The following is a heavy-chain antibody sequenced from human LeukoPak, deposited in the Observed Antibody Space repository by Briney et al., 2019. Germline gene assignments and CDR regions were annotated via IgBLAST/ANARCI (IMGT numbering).Heavy chain of an antibody. CDR2: IIPIFGTA. J-gene: IGHJ6*03. Sequence: SVKVSCKASGGTFSTYAITWVRQAPGQGLEWMGGIIPIFGTANYAQKFQDRVTITTDASTSTVYMELTSLRSEDTAVYYCARTPQHSYYYYNMDVWGKGTTVTV. V-gene: IGHV1-69*05. CDR3: ARTPQHSYYYYNMDV. D-gene: IGHD5-18*01. CDR1: GGTFSTYA.